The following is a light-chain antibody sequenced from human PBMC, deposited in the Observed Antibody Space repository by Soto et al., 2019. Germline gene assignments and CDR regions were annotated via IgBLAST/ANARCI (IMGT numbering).Light chain of an antibody. CDR2: AAS. Sequence: AIRMTQSPSSFSASPGDRVTITCRASQGISSYLAWYQQKPGKAPKLLIYAASTLQSGVPPRFSGSGSGTDFTLTISCLQSEDFATYYCQQYYSYPMTFGQGTKVDI. CDR3: QQYYSYPMT. J-gene: IGKJ1*01. CDR1: QGISSY. V-gene: IGKV1-8*01.